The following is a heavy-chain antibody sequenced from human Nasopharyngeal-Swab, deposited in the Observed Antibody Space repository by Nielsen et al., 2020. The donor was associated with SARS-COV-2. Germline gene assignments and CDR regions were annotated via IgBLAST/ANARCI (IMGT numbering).Heavy chain of an antibody. CDR2: ISSSGSTI. J-gene: IGHJ5*02. V-gene: IGHV3-11*01. CDR3: ARDKFWSGYYSWFDP. Sequence: GESLKISCAASGFTFSDYYMSWIRQAPGKGLEWVSYISSSGSTIYYADSVKGRFTISRDNAKNSLYLQMNGLRAEDTAVYYCARDKFWSGYYSWFDPWGQGTLVTVSS. CDR1: GFTFSDYY. D-gene: IGHD3-3*01.